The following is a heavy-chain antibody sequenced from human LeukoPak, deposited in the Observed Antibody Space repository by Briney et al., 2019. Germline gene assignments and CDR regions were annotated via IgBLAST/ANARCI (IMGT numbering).Heavy chain of an antibody. V-gene: IGHV4-4*07. Sequence: SETLSLTCTVSVGSISSYYWSWIRQPAGKGLEWIGRFYSSGSTNQNPSLKSRVTMSVDTSKNQFSLKLRSVTAADTAMYYCARADSSGYGFDYWGQGTLVTVSS. J-gene: IGHJ4*02. CDR2: FYSSGST. CDR1: VGSISSYY. CDR3: ARADSSGYGFDY. D-gene: IGHD3-22*01.